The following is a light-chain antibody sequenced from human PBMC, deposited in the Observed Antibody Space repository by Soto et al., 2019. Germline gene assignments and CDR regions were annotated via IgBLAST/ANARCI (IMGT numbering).Light chain of an antibody. Sequence: QSALTQPPSASGSPGQSVTISCTGTSSDVGGYNYVSWYQQHPGKAPKLMIYDVNKRPPGVPDRFSGSKSGNTASLTVSGLQAEDGADYYCSSYAGSNGVVFGGGTKLTVL. CDR3: SSYAGSNGVV. V-gene: IGLV2-8*01. J-gene: IGLJ2*01. CDR2: DVN. CDR1: SSDVGGYNY.